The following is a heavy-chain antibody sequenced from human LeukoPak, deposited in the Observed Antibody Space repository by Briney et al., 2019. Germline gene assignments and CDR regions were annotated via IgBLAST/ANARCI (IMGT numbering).Heavy chain of an antibody. D-gene: IGHD6-13*01. Sequence: GASVKVSCKASGYTFTGYYIHSVRHAPGQGLEWMGRINPNTGGTDYAQKFQGRVTMTRDTSITTAYMELSRLTSDDTAIYYCAKVPPSITAAGNWLGPWGQGALVTVSS. J-gene: IGHJ5*02. V-gene: IGHV1-2*06. CDR1: GYTFTGYY. CDR3: AKVPPSITAAGNWLGP. CDR2: INPNTGGT.